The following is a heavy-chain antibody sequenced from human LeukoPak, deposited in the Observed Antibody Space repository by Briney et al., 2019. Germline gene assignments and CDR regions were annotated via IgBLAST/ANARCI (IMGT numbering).Heavy chain of an antibody. J-gene: IGHJ4*02. CDR2: IKQDGSEK. CDR1: GFTFSSYW. Sequence: PGGSLRLSCAASGFTFSSYWMSWVRQAPGKGLEWVANIKQDGSEKYYVDSVKGRFTISRDNAKNSLYLQMNSLRAEDTAVYYCASHYGYYYDSSGYIDYWGQGTLVTVSS. D-gene: IGHD3-22*01. V-gene: IGHV3-7*01. CDR3: ASHYGYYYDSSGYIDY.